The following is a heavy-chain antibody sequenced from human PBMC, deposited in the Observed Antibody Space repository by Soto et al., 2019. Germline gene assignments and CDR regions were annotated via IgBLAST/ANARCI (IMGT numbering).Heavy chain of an antibody. J-gene: IGHJ5*02. Sequence: SETLSLTCTVSGGSISSYYWSWIRQPPGKGLEWMGDIYYSGSTNYNPSLKSRVTISVDTSKNQFSLKLSSVTAADTAVYYCARAVRYYYGSGSYPQYNWFDPWGQGTLVTVSS. CDR1: GGSISSYY. CDR3: ARAVRYYYGSGSYPQYNWFDP. D-gene: IGHD3-10*01. CDR2: IYYSGST. V-gene: IGHV4-59*01.